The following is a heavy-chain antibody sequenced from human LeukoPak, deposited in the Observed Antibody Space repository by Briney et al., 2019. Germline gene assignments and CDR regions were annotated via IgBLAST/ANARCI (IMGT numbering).Heavy chain of an antibody. CDR3: ARGPPPDPITSDYYGMDV. V-gene: IGHV1-2*02. Sequence: ASVKVSCKASGYTFTGYYMHWVRQAPGQGLEWMGWINPNSGGTNYAQKFQGRVTMTRDTSISTAYMELSRLRSDDTAVYYCARGPPPDPITSDYYGMDVWGQGTTVTVSS. D-gene: IGHD1-14*01. CDR1: GYTFTGYY. CDR2: INPNSGGT. J-gene: IGHJ6*02.